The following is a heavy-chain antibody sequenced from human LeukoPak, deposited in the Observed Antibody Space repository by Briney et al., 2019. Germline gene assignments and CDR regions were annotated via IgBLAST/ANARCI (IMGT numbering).Heavy chain of an antibody. D-gene: IGHD2-15*01. Sequence: GASVKVSCKASGYTFTSNDLNWVRQASGQGLEWMGWMNPNSGNTGYAQKFQGRLTMTRNNSISTAYMELSSLRSEDTALYYCARRDNTGFDSWDQGTLVTVSS. CDR2: MNPNSGNT. CDR3: ARRDNTGFDS. J-gene: IGHJ4*02. CDR1: GYTFTSND. V-gene: IGHV1-8*01.